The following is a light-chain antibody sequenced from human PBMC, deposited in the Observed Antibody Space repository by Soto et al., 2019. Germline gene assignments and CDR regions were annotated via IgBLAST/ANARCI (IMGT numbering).Light chain of an antibody. V-gene: IGLV2-11*01. CDR2: EVS. Sequence: QSALTQPRSVSGSPGQSVTISCTGTSSDVGGYNYVSWYQHHPGKAPKVMVHEVSNRPSGVPDGFSGSKSGNTASLTISGLQAEDEADYYCYSYAGSSTWVFGGGTKLTVL. CDR3: YSYAGSSTWV. J-gene: IGLJ3*02. CDR1: SSDVGGYNY.